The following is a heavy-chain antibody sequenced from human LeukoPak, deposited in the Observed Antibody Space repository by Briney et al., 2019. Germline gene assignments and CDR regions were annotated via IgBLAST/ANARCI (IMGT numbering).Heavy chain of an antibody. CDR1: GFTFSSYA. D-gene: IGHD2-8*01. V-gene: IGHV3-23*01. CDR3: ARQFCTNDACYPFNWFVP. CDR2: ISGSGGST. Sequence: PGVSLRLSCAASGFTFSSYAMSWVRQAPGKGLEWVSAISGSGGSTYYADSVKGRFTISRDNSKNTLYLQMNSLRAEDTAVYYCARQFCTNDACYPFNWFVPWGQGTLVTVSS. J-gene: IGHJ5*02.